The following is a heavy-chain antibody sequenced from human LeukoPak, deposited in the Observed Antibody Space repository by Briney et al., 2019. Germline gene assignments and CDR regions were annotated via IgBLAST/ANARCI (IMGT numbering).Heavy chain of an antibody. V-gene: IGHV3-21*01. CDR3: ARAGRVKQLTNFDY. D-gene: IGHD6-13*01. J-gene: IGHJ4*02. CDR2: ISSSGSYI. CDR1: GFTFSSYS. Sequence: GGSLRLSCAASGFTFSSYSMNWVRQAPGKGLEWVSSISSSGSYIYYADSVKGRFTISRDNAKNSLYLQMNSLRAGDTAVYYCARAGRVKQLTNFDYWGQGTLVTVSS.